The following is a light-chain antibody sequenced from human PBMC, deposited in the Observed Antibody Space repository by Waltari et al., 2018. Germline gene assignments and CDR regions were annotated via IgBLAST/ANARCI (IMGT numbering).Light chain of an antibody. CDR3: QSYDSSLSCSV. V-gene: IGLV1-40*01. CDR2: GSS. Sequence: QSGLTQPPSVSGAPGQRVTISCTGRSPNTLPGYAVPWYQLLPGTAPNLPIYGSSNRPSGVPGRFSGSKSGTSASLAITGLQAEDEADYYCQSYDSSLSCSVFGGGTKLTVL. CDR1: SPNTLPGYA. J-gene: IGLJ2*01.